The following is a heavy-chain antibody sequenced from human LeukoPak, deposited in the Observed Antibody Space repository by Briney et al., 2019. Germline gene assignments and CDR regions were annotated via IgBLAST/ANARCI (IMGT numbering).Heavy chain of an antibody. V-gene: IGHV3-21*01. D-gene: IGHD3-3*01. CDR1: GFTFSSYS. Sequence: GGSLRLSCAASGFTFSSYSMNWVRQAPGKGLEWVSSISSSSGYIYYADSVKGRFTISRDNAKNSLYLQMNSLRAEDTAVYYCARVLDYDFWSGYYTADYWGQGTLVTVSS. J-gene: IGHJ4*02. CDR3: ARVLDYDFWSGYYTADY. CDR2: ISSSSGYI.